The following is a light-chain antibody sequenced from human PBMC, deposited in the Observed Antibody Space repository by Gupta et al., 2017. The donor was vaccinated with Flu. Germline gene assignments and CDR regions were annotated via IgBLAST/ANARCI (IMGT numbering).Light chain of an antibody. CDR1: SSNSGSNY. J-gene: IGLJ2*01. Sequence: QTVTISCSGSSSNSGSNYVYWDQQFPRTAHKLLIYRSNQRPAGVPDRFSASKSGTSASLAISGRRAEEEADYYCGARDDSMSVIFGGGTKVTVL. CDR2: RSN. V-gene: IGLV1-47*01. CDR3: GARDDSMSVI.